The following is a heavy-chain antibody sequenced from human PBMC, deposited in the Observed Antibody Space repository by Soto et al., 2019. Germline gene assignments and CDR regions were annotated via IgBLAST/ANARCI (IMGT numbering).Heavy chain of an antibody. CDR1: GFTFSSYS. V-gene: IGHV3-48*01. J-gene: IGHJ6*03. D-gene: IGHD4-4*01. CDR2: ISSSSSTI. CDR3: ARVPYSKYYYYYMDV. Sequence: EVQLVESGGGLVQPGGSLRLSCAGSGFTFSSYSMNWVRQAPGKGLEWVSYISSSSSTIYYADSVKGRFTISRDNAKNTLYLQMNSLRAEDTAVYYGARVPYSKYYYYYMDVWGKGTTVTVSS.